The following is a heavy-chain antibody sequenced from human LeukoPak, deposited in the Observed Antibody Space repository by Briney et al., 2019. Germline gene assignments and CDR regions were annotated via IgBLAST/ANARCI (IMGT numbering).Heavy chain of an antibody. V-gene: IGHV1-18*01. CDR1: GYTFTNFH. Sequence: GASVKVSCKASGYTFTNFHISWVRQAPGQGLEWMGWISPYSGSTHYAQKLQGRVTMTTDTSTSTAYMELRSLGSDDTAVYYCARLLTGRDGYNWTFFDYWGQGTLVTVSS. CDR3: ARLLTGRDGYNWTFFDY. D-gene: IGHD5-24*01. J-gene: IGHJ4*02. CDR2: ISPYSGST.